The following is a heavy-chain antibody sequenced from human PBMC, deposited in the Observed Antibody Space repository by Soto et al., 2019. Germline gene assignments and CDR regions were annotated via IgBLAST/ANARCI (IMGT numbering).Heavy chain of an antibody. CDR1: GGSISSYY. CDR2: IYYSGST. D-gene: IGHD4-17*01. CDR3: ARDGNDYGDYYYYMDV. Sequence: SETLSLTCTVSGGSISSYYWSWIRQPPGKGLEWIGYIYYSGSTNYNPSLKSRVTISVDTSKNQFSLKLSSVTAADTAVYYCARDGNDYGDYYYYMDVWGKGTTVTVSS. J-gene: IGHJ6*03. V-gene: IGHV4-59*01.